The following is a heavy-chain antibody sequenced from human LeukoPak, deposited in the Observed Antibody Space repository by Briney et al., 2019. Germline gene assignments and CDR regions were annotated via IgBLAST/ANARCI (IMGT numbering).Heavy chain of an antibody. Sequence: GGSLRLSCAASGFTFSSYAMSWVRQAPGKGLEWVSAIRGSGGSTYYADSVKGRFTISRDNSKNTLYLQMNSLRAEDTAVYYCAKAAYYDFWSGYTWFDPWGQGTLVTSPQ. CDR2: IRGSGGST. D-gene: IGHD3-3*01. V-gene: IGHV3-23*01. CDR3: AKAAYYDFWSGYTWFDP. CDR1: GFTFSSYA. J-gene: IGHJ5*02.